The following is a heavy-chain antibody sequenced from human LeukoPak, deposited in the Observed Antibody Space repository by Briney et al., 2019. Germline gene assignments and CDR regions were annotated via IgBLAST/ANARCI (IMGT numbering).Heavy chain of an antibody. Sequence: PSETLSLTCAVYGGSFSGYYWSWLRQPPGKGLEWIGEINHSGSTDYNPSLKSRVTISVDTSKNQLSLKLSSVTAADTAVYYCARSRSRDFWSGDKGAFDIWGQGTMVTVSS. V-gene: IGHV4-34*01. CDR3: ARSRSRDFWSGDKGAFDI. J-gene: IGHJ3*02. CDR1: GGSFSGYY. D-gene: IGHD3-3*01. CDR2: INHSGST.